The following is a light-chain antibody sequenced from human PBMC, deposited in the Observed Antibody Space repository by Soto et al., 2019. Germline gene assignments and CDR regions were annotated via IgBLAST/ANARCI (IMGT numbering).Light chain of an antibody. V-gene: IGKV3-20*01. Sequence: ENVLTQSPGTLSLSPGERVTLSCRASQSVSSNYLAWYQQKPGQAPRLLIYGASVRATGIPDRFSGSGSGTDFTLTISRLEPEDFAVYYWQHYGSSPYTFGQGTKLEIK. CDR1: QSVSSNY. CDR3: QHYGSSPYT. CDR2: GAS. J-gene: IGKJ2*01.